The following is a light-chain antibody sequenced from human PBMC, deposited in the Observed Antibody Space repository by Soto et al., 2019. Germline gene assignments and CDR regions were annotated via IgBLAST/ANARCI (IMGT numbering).Light chain of an antibody. CDR3: QQYETFSGT. J-gene: IGKJ1*01. V-gene: IGKV1-9*01. Sequence: DIQLTQSPSFLSASVGDRVTITCRASQGIGNYLAWYQQKPGKAPKLLIYAAVTLQSGVPSRFSGSESETEFTLTIASLQPDDFATYYCQQYETFSGTFGPGTKVDIK. CDR1: QGIGNY. CDR2: AAV.